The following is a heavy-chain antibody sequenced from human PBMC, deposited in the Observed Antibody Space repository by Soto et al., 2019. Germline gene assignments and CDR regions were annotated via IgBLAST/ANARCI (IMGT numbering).Heavy chain of an antibody. J-gene: IGHJ4*02. CDR2: INVGSGDT. Sequence: SVKVSCKASGHVFTAYAMHWVRQTPGQRLEWMGWINVGSGDTKYSPKFQGRVTVTRDTSASTAFMELTSLTSEDTAVYFCARDQNSSRPYYFDLWGQGTGVTVSS. D-gene: IGHD2-2*01. V-gene: IGHV1-3*01. CDR1: GHVFTAYA. CDR3: ARDQNSSRPYYFDL.